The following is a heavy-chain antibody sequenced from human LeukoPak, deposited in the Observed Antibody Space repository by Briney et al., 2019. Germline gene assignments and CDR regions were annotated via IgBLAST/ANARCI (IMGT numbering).Heavy chain of an antibody. CDR2: VFYSGGT. Sequence: SETLSLTCTISGGSTTGYFWSWIRQPPGKGLEWIGYVFYSGGTLYNPSLESRVTISVDTSKTHFSLELTSVTAADTAVYYCARHMSVTYDAFDLWGRGAMVTVSS. D-gene: IGHD2-21*02. CDR3: ARHMSVTYDAFDL. J-gene: IGHJ3*01. V-gene: IGHV4-59*08. CDR1: GGSTTGYF.